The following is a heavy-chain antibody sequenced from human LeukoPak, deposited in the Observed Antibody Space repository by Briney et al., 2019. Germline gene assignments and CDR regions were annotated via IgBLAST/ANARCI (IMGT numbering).Heavy chain of an antibody. CDR3: ARDLPTRSAFDI. J-gene: IGHJ3*02. CDR2: IYYSGSN. V-gene: IGHV4-59*01. Sequence: SETLSLTCTVSGGYMSRYYWSWIRQPPGKGLEWIGYIYYSGSNNFNPSLQSRVTISVDTSKNQFSLKLSSVTAADTAVYYCARDLPTRSAFDIWGQGTMVTVSS. CDR1: GGYMSRYY. D-gene: IGHD1-1*01.